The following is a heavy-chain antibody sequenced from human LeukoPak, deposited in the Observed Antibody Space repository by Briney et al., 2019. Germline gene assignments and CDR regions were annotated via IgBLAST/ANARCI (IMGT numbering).Heavy chain of an antibody. CDR2: IWYDGSNK. CDR3: ARDRATTGPPDYFQH. J-gene: IGHJ1*01. V-gene: IGHV3-33*01. Sequence: GRSLRLSCVASGFTFSSYGVHWVRQAPGKGLEWVAVIWYDGSNKYYADSVKGRFTISRDNSKNTLYLQMNSLRAEDTAVYYCARDRATTGPPDYFQHWGQGTLATVSS. CDR1: GFTFSSYG. D-gene: IGHD1-26*01.